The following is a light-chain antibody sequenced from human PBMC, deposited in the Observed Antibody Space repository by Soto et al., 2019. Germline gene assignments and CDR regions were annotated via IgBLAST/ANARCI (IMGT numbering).Light chain of an antibody. Sequence: ALTQPASVSGSPGQSITISCTGTSSDVGSYNLVSWYQQHPGKAPKLMIYEVSKRPSGVSNRFSGSKSGNTASLTISGLQAEDEADYYCCSYAGSSTFSFGGGTKVTVL. J-gene: IGLJ2*01. CDR3: CSYAGSSTFS. V-gene: IGLV2-23*02. CDR2: EVS. CDR1: SSDVGSYNL.